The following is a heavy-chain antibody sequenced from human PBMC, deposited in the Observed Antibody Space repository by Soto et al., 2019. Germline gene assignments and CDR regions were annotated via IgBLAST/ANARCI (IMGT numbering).Heavy chain of an antibody. Sequence: PSEILSLTCTVSGGSVSSGSYYWSWIRQPPGKGLEWIGYIYYSGSTNYNPSLKSRVTISVDTSKNQFSLKLSSVTAADTAVYYCARELWSESYFDYWGQGTLVTVSS. V-gene: IGHV4-61*01. J-gene: IGHJ4*02. CDR2: IYYSGST. D-gene: IGHD5-18*01. CDR1: GGSVSSGSYY. CDR3: ARELWSESYFDY.